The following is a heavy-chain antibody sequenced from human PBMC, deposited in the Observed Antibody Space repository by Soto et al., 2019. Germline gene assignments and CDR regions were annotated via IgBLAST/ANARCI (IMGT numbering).Heavy chain of an antibody. CDR1: GGSIDRSNYY. CDR3: ARHYVAVVIKGWGY. Sequence: QLQLQESGPGLVKPSETLSLTCNVSGGSIDRSNYYWDWLRQPPGKGLEWIGSTYYNGNAYYNPSLNSLFSMSFDTSKNHCSHKKVSVTAACTAVYYCARHYVAVVIKGWGYWGQGTLVTVTS. D-gene: IGHD3-10*01. V-gene: IGHV4-39*01. J-gene: IGHJ4*02. CDR2: TYYNGNA.